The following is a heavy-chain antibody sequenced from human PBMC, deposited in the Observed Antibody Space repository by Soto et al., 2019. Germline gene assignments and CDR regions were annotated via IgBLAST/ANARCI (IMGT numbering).Heavy chain of an antibody. J-gene: IGHJ1*01. CDR2: ISYDGSNK. V-gene: IGHV3-30-3*01. CDR1: GSTFSNYA. CDR3: ARVPFEKWLQFTFHH. Sequence: QVQLVESGGGVVQPGRSLRLSCAASGSTFSNYAMHWVRQAPGKGLEWVAVISYDGSNKYYADSVKGRFTISRDNSKNTLYLQMNSLRTEDTAVYYCARVPFEKWLQFTFHHWGQGTLVTVSS. D-gene: IGHD5-12*01.